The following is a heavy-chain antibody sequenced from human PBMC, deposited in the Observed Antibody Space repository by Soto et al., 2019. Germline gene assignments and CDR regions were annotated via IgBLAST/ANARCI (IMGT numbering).Heavy chain of an antibody. Sequence: SETLSLTCSVSGASISSVGYYWTWIRQHPGEGLEWIGYIYHSGSTYYNPSLKSRLTISVDTSKNQFSLDLSSVTAADTAVYYCATMGTPVTGLYYFDYWGQGTLVTVSS. CDR3: ATMGTPVTGLYYFDY. CDR1: GASISSVGYY. D-gene: IGHD4-17*01. J-gene: IGHJ4*02. CDR2: IYHSGST. V-gene: IGHV4-30-4*08.